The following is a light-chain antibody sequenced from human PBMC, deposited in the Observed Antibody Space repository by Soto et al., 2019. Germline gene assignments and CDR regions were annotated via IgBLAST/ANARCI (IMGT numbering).Light chain of an antibody. J-gene: IGKJ1*01. CDR1: QSIISSY. CDR3: HQYGSAPAWT. V-gene: IGKV3-20*01. Sequence: EIVLTQSPGTLSLFPGERATLSCRASQSIISSYLAWYQQKPGQSPRLLIHGATNRATGIPDRFSGAGSGTAFTLTISRLEPEDFAVYYGHQYGSAPAWTFGQGTKVEIK. CDR2: GAT.